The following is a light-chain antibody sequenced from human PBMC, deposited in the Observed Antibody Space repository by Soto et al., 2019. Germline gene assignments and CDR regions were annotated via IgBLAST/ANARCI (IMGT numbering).Light chain of an antibody. CDR2: LGS. CDR1: QSLLHSNGYNY. J-gene: IGKJ1*01. V-gene: IGKV2-28*01. CDR3: MQALQTRWT. Sequence: DIVMTQSPLSLPVTPGEPASISCRSSQSLLHSNGYNYLDWYLQKPGQSPQLLIYLGSNRASGVPDRFSGSGSGTDSTLKISTVEAEDVGVYYCMQALQTRWTFGQGTKVEIK.